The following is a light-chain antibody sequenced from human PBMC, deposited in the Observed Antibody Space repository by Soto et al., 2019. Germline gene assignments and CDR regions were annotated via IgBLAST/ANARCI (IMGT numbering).Light chain of an antibody. CDR3: SSHTLSRALQV. CDR1: SSDFGNYNL. CDR2: GVS. J-gene: IGLJ1*01. V-gene: IGLV2-14*02. Sequence: QSALTQPASVSGSPGQSITISCTGTSSDFGNYNLVSWYQQHPGKVPKLMLYGVSKRPSGVSNRFSGSKSGNTASLTISGLQAEDEADYYCSSHTLSRALQVFGTGTKLTVL.